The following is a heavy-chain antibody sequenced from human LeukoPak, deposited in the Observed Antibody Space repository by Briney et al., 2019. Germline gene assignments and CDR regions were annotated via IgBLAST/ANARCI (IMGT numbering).Heavy chain of an antibody. CDR2: IPYSGTT. Sequence: SETLSLTCTVSGGSISSSYWNWVRQPPGKGLEWIGRIPYSGTTNYNPSLKSRVTISSDTSKNQFSLKLTSVTAADTAVYYCARREVEMRASASGNWLGPWGQGTLVTVSS. CDR1: GGSISSSY. D-gene: IGHD3-10*01. J-gene: IGHJ5*02. CDR3: ARREVEMRASASGNWLGP. V-gene: IGHV4-59*08.